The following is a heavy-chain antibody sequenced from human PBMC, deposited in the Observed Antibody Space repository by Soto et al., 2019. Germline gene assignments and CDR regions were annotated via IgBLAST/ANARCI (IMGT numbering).Heavy chain of an antibody. V-gene: IGHV4-34*01. CDR2: INHSGST. J-gene: IGHJ4*02. CDR3: ARGSEHQLVSYFYY. Sequence: PSATLSLTCAFYGGSFRGYYWSWIRQPPGKGLEWIGEINHSGSTNYNPSLKSRVTISVDTSKNQFSLKLSSVTAADTAVYYCARGSEHQLVSYFYYWAQVTLVPVSS. D-gene: IGHD6-13*01. CDR1: GGSFRGYY.